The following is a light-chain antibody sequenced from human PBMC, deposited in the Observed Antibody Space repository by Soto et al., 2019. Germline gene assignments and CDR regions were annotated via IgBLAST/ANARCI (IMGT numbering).Light chain of an antibody. CDR3: QQRSNWLIT. Sequence: EIVLTQSPATLSLSPGERATLSCRASQGVSSYLAWYQQKPGQAPRLLIYDAYNRATGIPARFSGSGPGTDFTLTISSLEPEDFAVYYCQQRSNWLITFGQGTRLEIK. V-gene: IGKV3D-11*01. CDR2: DAY. J-gene: IGKJ5*01. CDR1: QGVSSY.